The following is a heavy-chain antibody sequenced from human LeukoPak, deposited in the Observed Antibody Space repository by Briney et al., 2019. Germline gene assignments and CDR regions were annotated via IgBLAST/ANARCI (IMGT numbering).Heavy chain of an antibody. V-gene: IGHV1-2*02. D-gene: IGHD3-10*01. CDR1: GYTFTGYY. J-gene: IGHJ4*02. Sequence: ASVKVSCKASGYTFTGYYMHWVRQAPGQGLEWMGWINPNSGGTNYAQKFQGRFTMTRDTSISTAYMELSRLRSDDTAVYYCARGLRYMVRGVILVYWGQGTLVTVSS. CDR2: INPNSGGT. CDR3: ARGLRYMVRGVILVY.